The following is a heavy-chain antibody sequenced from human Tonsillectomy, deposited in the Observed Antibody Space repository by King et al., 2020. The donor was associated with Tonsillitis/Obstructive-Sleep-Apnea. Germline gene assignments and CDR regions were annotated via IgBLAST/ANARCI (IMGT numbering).Heavy chain of an antibody. CDR1: GGSISSYY. J-gene: IGHJ4*02. Sequence: LQLQESGPGLVKPSETLSLTCTVSGGSISSYYWSWIRQPPGKGLEWVGYIYYSGSTNYNPSLKSRVTISVDTSKNQFSLKPSSVTAAETAVYYCARDSPWGQVDYGGQGTLVTVSS. CDR3: ARDSPWGQVDY. D-gene: IGHD3-16*01. V-gene: IGHV4-59*01. CDR2: IYYSGST.